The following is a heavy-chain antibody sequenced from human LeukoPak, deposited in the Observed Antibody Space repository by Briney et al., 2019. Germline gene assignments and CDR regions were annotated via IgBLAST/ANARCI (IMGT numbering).Heavy chain of an antibody. J-gene: IGHJ3*02. Sequence: KPSETLSLTCTVSGGSISSGDYYWSWIRQPPGKGLEWIGYIYYSGSTNYNPSLKSRVTISVDTSKNQFSLKLSSVTAADTAVYYCARDPRGLVDAFDIWGQGTMVTVSS. CDR2: IYYSGST. V-gene: IGHV4-61*08. D-gene: IGHD6-19*01. CDR1: GGSISSGDYY. CDR3: ARDPRGLVDAFDI.